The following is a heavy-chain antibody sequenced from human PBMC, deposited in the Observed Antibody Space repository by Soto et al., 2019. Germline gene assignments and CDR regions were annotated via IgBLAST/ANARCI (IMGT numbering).Heavy chain of an antibody. J-gene: IGHJ3*01. V-gene: IGHV3-33*01. CDR1: GFTFSSYG. CDR2: IWYDGSNK. D-gene: IGHD2-15*01. CDR3: AREDSGGSPMDAFDV. Sequence: GGSLRLSCAASGFTFSSYGMHWVRQAPGKGLEWVAVIWYDGSNKYYADSVKGRFTISRDNSKNTLYLQMNSLRAEDTAVYYCAREDSGGSPMDAFDVWGQGTMVTVSS.